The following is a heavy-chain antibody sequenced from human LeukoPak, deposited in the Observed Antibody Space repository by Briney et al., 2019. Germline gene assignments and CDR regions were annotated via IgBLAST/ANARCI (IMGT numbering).Heavy chain of an antibody. CDR2: IYYSGST. CDR3: ARRIYCNTTSCYTDYFFDY. V-gene: IGHV4-59*08. CDR1: GGSISNYY. Sequence: SKTLSLTCTVSGGSISNYYWSWIRQPPGKGLEWIGYIYYSGSTNYNPSLKSRVTISVDTSKNQFSLKLSSVTAADTAVYYCARRIYCNTTSCYTDYFFDYWGQGTLVTVSS. D-gene: IGHD2-2*02. J-gene: IGHJ4*02.